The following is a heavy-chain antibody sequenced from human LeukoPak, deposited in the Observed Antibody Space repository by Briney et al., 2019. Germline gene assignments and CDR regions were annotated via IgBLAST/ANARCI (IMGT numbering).Heavy chain of an antibody. CDR3: AKDRDGYNFPEGFDY. CDR1: GFTFSSYA. Sequence: GGSLRLSCAASGFTFSSYAMSWVRQAPGKGLEWVSAISGSGGSTYYADSVEGRFTISRDNSKNTLYLQMNSLRAEDTAVYYCAKDRDGYNFPEGFDYWGQGTLVTVSS. V-gene: IGHV3-23*01. J-gene: IGHJ4*02. CDR2: ISGSGGST. D-gene: IGHD5-24*01.